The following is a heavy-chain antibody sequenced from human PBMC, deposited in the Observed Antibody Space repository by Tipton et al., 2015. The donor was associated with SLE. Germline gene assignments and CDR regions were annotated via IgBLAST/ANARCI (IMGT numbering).Heavy chain of an antibody. V-gene: IGHV4-38-2*01. CDR2: FYHSGST. Sequence: TLSLTCAVSGYSISSGYFWGWIRQPPGKGLEWIGSFYHSGSTYYNPSLKSRVTISVDTSKNQFSLKLSSVTAADTAVYYCAHFVGYWGQGTLVTVSS. CDR1: GYSISSGYF. J-gene: IGHJ4*02. CDR3: AHFVGY.